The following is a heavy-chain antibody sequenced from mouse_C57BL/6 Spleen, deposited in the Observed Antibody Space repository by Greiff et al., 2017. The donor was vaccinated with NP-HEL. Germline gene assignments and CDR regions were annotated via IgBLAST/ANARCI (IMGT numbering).Heavy chain of an antibody. J-gene: IGHJ3*01. CDR2: IRLKSDNYAT. CDR1: GFTFSNYW. D-gene: IGHD2-4*01. CDR3: TLYDYENWFAY. Sequence: EVQVVESGGGLVQPGGSMKLSCVASGFTFSNYWMNWVRQSPEKGLEWVAQIRLKSDNYATHYAESVKGRFTISRDDSKSSVYLQMNNLRAEDTGIYYCTLYDYENWFAYWGQGTLVTVSA. V-gene: IGHV6-3*01.